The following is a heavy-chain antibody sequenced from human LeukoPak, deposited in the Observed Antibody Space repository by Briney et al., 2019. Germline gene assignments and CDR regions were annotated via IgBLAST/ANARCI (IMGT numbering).Heavy chain of an antibody. Sequence: SETLSLTCTVSGGSICSYYWTWIRQPPGQGLEWSGYIYYSGSNNYNPSLKSRVTISVDTSKIQFPLKLSSVTAADTAADYCASVGSYYYDSSGPSNAFDIWGQGTMVTVSS. V-gene: IGHV4-59*01. CDR2: IYYSGSN. D-gene: IGHD3-22*01. CDR3: ASVGSYYYDSSGPSNAFDI. J-gene: IGHJ3*02. CDR1: GGSICSYY.